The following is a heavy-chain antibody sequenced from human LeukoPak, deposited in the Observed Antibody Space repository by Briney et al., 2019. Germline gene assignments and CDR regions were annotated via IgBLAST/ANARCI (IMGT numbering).Heavy chain of an antibody. J-gene: IGHJ6*03. CDR1: GGSIRSHY. D-gene: IGHD3-16*01. CDR2: MYYRGST. V-gene: IGHV4-59*11. Sequence: SETLSLTCTVSGGSIRSHYWSWIRQPPGKGLECIGYMYYRGSTNYNPALKSRFTISLNTSKTQCSRKLSSGTAAATAVYYCAREGADQYYYSTIDVWGEGAPVSVSS. CDR3: AREGADQYYYSTIDV.